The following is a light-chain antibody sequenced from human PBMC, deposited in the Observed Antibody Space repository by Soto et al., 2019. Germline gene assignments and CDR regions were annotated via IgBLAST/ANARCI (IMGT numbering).Light chain of an antibody. CDR3: QQYNSYSWT. CDR1: QSISNW. V-gene: IGKV1-5*03. J-gene: IGKJ1*01. Sequence: IQMNQSPSTVSASVGDRVTITCRASQSISNWLAWYQQKPGKAPKLLIYRASSLESGVPSRFSGSGSGTEFTLTISSLQPDDSATYYCQQYNSYSWTFGQGTKVDIK. CDR2: RAS.